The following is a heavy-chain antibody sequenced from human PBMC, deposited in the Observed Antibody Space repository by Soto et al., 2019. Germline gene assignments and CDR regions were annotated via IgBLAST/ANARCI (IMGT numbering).Heavy chain of an antibody. CDR1: GFTFSNAW. D-gene: IGHD3-22*01. Sequence: GGSLRLSCAASGFTFSNAWISWVRQAPGKGLEWVGRIKSKTDGGTTDYAAPVKGRFTISRDDSKNTLYLQMNSLKTEDTAVYYCWYYYDSSGYYSNDAFDIWGQGTMVTVSS. CDR2: IKSKTDGGTT. V-gene: IGHV3-15*01. CDR3: WYYYDSSGYYSNDAFDI. J-gene: IGHJ3*02.